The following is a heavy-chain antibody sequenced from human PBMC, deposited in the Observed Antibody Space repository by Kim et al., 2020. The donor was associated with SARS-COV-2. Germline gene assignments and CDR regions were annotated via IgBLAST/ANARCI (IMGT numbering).Heavy chain of an antibody. CDR3: ARANYYDSSGYFDY. D-gene: IGHD3-22*01. Sequence: AGSVKSRITINPDTSKNQFSLQLKSVTPEDTAVYYCARANYYDSSGYFDYWGQGTLVTVSS. J-gene: IGHJ4*02. V-gene: IGHV6-1*01.